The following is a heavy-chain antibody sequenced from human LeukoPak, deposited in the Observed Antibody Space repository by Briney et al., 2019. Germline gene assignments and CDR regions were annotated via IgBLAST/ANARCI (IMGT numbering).Heavy chain of an antibody. Sequence: GGSLRLSCAASGFTFDDYTMHWVRQAPGKGLEWVSLISWDGGSTYYADSVKGRFTISRDNSKNSLYLQMNSLRTEDTALYYRAKDASTEDGMDVWGQGTTVTVSS. CDR2: ISWDGGST. J-gene: IGHJ6*02. CDR1: GFTFDDYT. CDR3: AKDASTEDGMDV. V-gene: IGHV3-43*01.